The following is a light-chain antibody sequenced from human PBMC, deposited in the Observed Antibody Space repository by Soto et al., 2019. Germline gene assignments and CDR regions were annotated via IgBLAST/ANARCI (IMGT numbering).Light chain of an antibody. V-gene: IGKV1-39*01. J-gene: IGKJ1*01. CDR1: QSIRSR. CDR2: DAT. CDR3: QKGYTTPLT. Sequence: DIQMTQSPSSLSASVGDTVTITCRASQSIRSRLNWYQQKPGKAPNLLIYDATSSESGVPSRFSGGVSGTDFTLTVSSLRPEDVATYCCQKGYTTPLTFSQGTKVDIK.